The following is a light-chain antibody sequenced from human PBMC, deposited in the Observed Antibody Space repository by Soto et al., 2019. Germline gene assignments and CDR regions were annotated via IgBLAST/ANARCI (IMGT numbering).Light chain of an antibody. CDR3: CSYAGSSTTYV. CDR1: ISEVGSYNL. J-gene: IGLJ1*01. Sequence: QAALTQPSSLSGSPGPSITISCTGTISEVGSYNLVSWYQQHPGKAPKFMIYEDNKRPSGVSNRFSGSKSGNTASLTISGLQAEDEADYYCCSYAGSSTTYVFGSGTKVTVL. V-gene: IGLV2-23*01. CDR2: EDN.